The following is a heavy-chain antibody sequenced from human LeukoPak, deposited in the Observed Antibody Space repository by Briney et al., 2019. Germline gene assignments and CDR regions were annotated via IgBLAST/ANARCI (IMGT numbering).Heavy chain of an antibody. J-gene: IGHJ4*02. V-gene: IGHV1-18*01. CDR2: ISAYNGNT. D-gene: IGHD2-15*01. Sequence: GASVKVSCKASGGTFSSYAISWVRQAPGQGLEWMGWISAYNGNTNYAQKLQGRVTMTTDTSTSTAYMELRSLRSDDTAVYYCARDLTVAPIVVVVAATCDYWGQGTLVTVSS. CDR1: GGTFSSYA. CDR3: ARDLTVAPIVVVVAATCDY.